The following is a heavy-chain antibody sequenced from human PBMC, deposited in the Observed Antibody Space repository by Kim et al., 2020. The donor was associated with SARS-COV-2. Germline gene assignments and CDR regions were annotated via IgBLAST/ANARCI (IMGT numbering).Heavy chain of an antibody. V-gene: IGHV3-30*03. D-gene: IGHD6-19*01. CDR2: ISYDGSNK. Sequence: GGSLRLSCAASGFTFSSYGMHWVRQAPGKGLEWVAVISYDGSNKYYADSVKGRFTISRDNSKNTLYLQMNSLRAEDTAVYYCARAVRSSGWYGKMDYGMDVWGQGTTVTVSS. CDR1: GFTFSSYG. J-gene: IGHJ6*02. CDR3: ARAVRSSGWYGKMDYGMDV.